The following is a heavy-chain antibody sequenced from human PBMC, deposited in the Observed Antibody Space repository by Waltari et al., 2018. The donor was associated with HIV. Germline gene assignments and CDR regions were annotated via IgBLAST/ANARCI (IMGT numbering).Heavy chain of an antibody. CDR2: ISGRGGST. V-gene: IGHV3-23*01. J-gene: IGHJ4*02. CDR1: GFTFSSYA. CDR3: AKATWSSIAAAGTIDY. Sequence: EVQLLESGGGLVQPGGSLRLSCAASGFTFSSYAMSWVRQAPGKGLEWVSAISGRGGSTYYADSVKGRFTISRDNSKNTLYLQMNSLRAEDTAVYYCAKATWSSIAAAGTIDYWGQGTLVTVSS. D-gene: IGHD6-13*01.